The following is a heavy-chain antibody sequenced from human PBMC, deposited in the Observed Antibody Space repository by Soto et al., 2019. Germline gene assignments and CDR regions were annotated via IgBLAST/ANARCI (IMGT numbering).Heavy chain of an antibody. V-gene: IGHV3-15*07. CDR1: GFTFSNAW. D-gene: IGHD4-17*01. Sequence: VQLVESGGGLVKPGGSLRLSCAASGFTFSNAWMNWVRQAPGKGLAWVGRIKSKTDGGTTDYAAPVKARFTISRDDSKNTLYQQMNSLKTEDTAVYYCTTRGTSYGDYVDYWGQGTLVTVSS. J-gene: IGHJ4*02. CDR2: IKSKTDGGTT. CDR3: TTRGTSYGDYVDY.